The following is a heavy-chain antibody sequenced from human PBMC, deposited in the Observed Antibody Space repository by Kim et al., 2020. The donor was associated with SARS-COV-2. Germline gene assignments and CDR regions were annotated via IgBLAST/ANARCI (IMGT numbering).Heavy chain of an antibody. CDR1: GFTFSSYA. D-gene: IGHD3-10*01. V-gene: IGHV3-30-3*01. CDR3: ARAYSGSYYSPFDY. J-gene: IGHJ4*02. CDR2: ISYDGSNK. Sequence: LSLTCAASGFTFSSYAMHWVRQAPGKGLEWVAVISYDGSNKYYADSVKGRFTISRDNSKNTLYLQMNSLRAEDTAVYYCARAYSGSYYSPFDYWGQG.